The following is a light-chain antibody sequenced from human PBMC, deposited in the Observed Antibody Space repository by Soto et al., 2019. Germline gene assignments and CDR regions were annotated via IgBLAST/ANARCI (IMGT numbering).Light chain of an antibody. V-gene: IGKV3-15*01. CDR1: QGIGDT. CDR3: QQYHTWPIT. Sequence: EIVMTQSPATLSVSPGEGVTLSCRASQGIGDTLAWYQHKPGQAPRLLISGASTGATGIPARFSGSGSGTEFTLTISSLQSEDCAIYYCQQYHTWPITFGGGAIVDI. J-gene: IGKJ4*01. CDR2: GAS.